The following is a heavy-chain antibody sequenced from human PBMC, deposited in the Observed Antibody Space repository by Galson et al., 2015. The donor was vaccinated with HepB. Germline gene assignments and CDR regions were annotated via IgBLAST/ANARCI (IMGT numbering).Heavy chain of an antibody. J-gene: IGHJ4*02. D-gene: IGHD1-1*01. Sequence: SLRLSCAGSGFNFNGYGLHWVRQAPGKGLEWVAVISYDGKKKYYADSVKGRFAISRDNSGNTLELQMTGLRTEDTAIYYCAKDGIKYTTEWFSIGDWGRGTLVPVSS. CDR2: ISYDGKKK. CDR1: GFNFNGYG. CDR3: AKDGIKYTTEWFSIGD. V-gene: IGHV3-30*18.